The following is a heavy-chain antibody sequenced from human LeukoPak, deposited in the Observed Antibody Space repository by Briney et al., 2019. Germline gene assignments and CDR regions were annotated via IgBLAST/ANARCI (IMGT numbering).Heavy chain of an antibody. CDR3: AKTGFQWGDYFYYMDV. D-gene: IGHD1-14*01. Sequence: GGSLRLSCAASGFTFSSYGMHWVRQAPGKGLEWVAVISYDGSNKYYADSVKGRFTISRDNSKNTLYLQMNSLRAEDTAVYYCAKTGFQWGDYFYYMDVWGEGTTVTVSS. J-gene: IGHJ6*03. V-gene: IGHV3-30*18. CDR1: GFTFSSYG. CDR2: ISYDGSNK.